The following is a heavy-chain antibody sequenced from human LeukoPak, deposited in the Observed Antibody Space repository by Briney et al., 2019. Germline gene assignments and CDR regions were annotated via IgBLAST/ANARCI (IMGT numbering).Heavy chain of an antibody. V-gene: IGHV1-69*04. CDR2: IIPILGIA. D-gene: IGHD5-24*01. CDR3: ARDPAERDGYNYYFDY. J-gene: IGHJ4*02. CDR1: GYTFTSYD. Sequence: SVKVSCKASGYTFTSYDINWVRQATGQGLEWMGRIIPILGIANYAQKFQGRVTITADKSTSTAYMELSSLRSEDTAVYYCARDPAERDGYNYYFDYWGQGTLVTVSS.